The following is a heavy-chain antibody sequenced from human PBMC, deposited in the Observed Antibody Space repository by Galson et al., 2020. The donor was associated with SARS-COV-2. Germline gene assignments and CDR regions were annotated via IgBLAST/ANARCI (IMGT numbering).Heavy chain of an antibody. D-gene: IGHD5-18*01. CDR3: ARGDVDTAMDYDAFDI. V-gene: IGHV4-34*01. J-gene: IGHJ3*02. CDR2: INHSGST. CDR1: GGSFSGYY. Sequence: SQASETLSHTCAVYGGSFSGYYWSWIRQPPGKGLEWIGEINHSGSTNYNPSLKSRVTISVDTSKNQFSLKLSSVTAADTAVYYCARGDVDTAMDYDAFDIWGQGTMVTVSS.